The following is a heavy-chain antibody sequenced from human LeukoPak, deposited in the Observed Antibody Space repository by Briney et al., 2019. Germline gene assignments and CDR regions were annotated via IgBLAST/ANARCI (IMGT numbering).Heavy chain of an antibody. CDR1: GGSISSSSYY. CDR2: IYYSGIT. V-gene: IGHV4-39*07. Sequence: PSETLSLTCTVSGGSISSSSYYWGWVRQPPGKGLEWIGRIYYSGITYYNPSRKSRVTISVDTAKNQFSLKLSSVTAAATAVYYCARETSQKGAHYMDVWGKGTTVTISS. D-gene: IGHD3-16*01. CDR3: ARETSQKGAHYMDV. J-gene: IGHJ6*03.